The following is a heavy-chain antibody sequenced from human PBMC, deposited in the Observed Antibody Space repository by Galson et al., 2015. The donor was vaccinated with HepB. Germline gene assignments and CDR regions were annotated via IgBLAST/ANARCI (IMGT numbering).Heavy chain of an antibody. D-gene: IGHD5-12*01. J-gene: IGHJ5*02. CDR1: GGTFSSYA. CDR2: IIPIFGTA. CDR3: ARDPLYSGYAEVTFP. Sequence: SVKVFCKASGGTFSSYAISWVRQAPGQGLEWMGGIIPIFGTANYAQKFQGRVTITADKSTSTAYMELSSLRSEDTAVYYCARDPLYSGYAEVTFPWGQGTLVTVSS. V-gene: IGHV1-69*06.